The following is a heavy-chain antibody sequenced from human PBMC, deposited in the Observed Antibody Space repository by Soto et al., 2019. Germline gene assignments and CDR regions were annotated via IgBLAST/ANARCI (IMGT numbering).Heavy chain of an antibody. D-gene: IGHD4-17*01. J-gene: IGHJ6*02. CDR2: ISYDGSNK. Sequence: GGSLRLSCAASGFTFSSYGMHWVRQAPGKGLEWVAVISYDGSNKYYADSVKGRFTISRDNSKNTLYLQMNSLRAEDTAVYYCAKVKSPVTTHYYYYGMDVWGQGTTVTVSS. CDR1: GFTFSSYG. CDR3: AKVKSPVTTHYYYYGMDV. V-gene: IGHV3-30*18.